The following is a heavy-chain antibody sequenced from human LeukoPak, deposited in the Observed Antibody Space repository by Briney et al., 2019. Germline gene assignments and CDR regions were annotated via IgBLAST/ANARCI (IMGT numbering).Heavy chain of an antibody. Sequence: GATVNVSCTASGYTFTSYDINWVPQAPGQGLEWRGWMNPNIGKTGYVPKFQGKVTRTSNTSIGTAYVELSGRRSEDRAVYYGARSGRCSGTSGYLGTYYYYMTSGAKGPRSPSP. J-gene: IGHJ6*03. CDR1: GYTFTSYD. D-gene: IGHD2-2*01. V-gene: IGHV1-8*01. CDR2: MNPNIGKT. CDR3: ARSGRCSGTSGYLGTYYYYMTS.